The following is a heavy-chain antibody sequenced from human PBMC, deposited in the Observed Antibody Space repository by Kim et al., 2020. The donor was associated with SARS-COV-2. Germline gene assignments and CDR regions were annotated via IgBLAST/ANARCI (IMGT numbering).Heavy chain of an antibody. Sequence: GGSLRLSCAASGFTFSSYSMNWVRQAPGKGLEWVSSISSSSSYIYYADSVKGRFTISRDNAKNSLYLQMNSLRAEDTAVYYCASRVELRGRIAARPSDYWGQGTLVTVSS. V-gene: IGHV3-21*01. CDR1: GFTFSSYS. D-gene: IGHD6-6*01. CDR3: ASRVELRGRIAARPSDY. CDR2: ISSSSSYI. J-gene: IGHJ4*02.